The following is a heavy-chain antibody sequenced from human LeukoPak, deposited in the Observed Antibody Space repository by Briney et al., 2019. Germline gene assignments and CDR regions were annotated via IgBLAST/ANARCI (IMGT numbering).Heavy chain of an antibody. CDR2: INPSGGST. CDR1: GYTFTSYY. CDR3: ARGHIAVAGHYGAGPSDS. V-gene: IGHV1-46*01. J-gene: IGHJ4*02. D-gene: IGHD6-19*01. Sequence: ASVSVSCKASGYTFTSYYMHWVRQAPGQGLEWVGIINPSGGSTSYAQKFQGRVTMTRDTSTSTVYMELSSLRSEDTAVYYCARGHIAVAGHYGAGPSDSWGQGTLVTVSS.